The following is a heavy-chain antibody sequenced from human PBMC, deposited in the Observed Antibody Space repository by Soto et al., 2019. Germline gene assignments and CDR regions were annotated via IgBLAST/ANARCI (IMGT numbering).Heavy chain of an antibody. CDR2: IYPGDSDT. D-gene: IGHD3-3*01. CDR1: GYSFTSYW. CDR3: ARAGEKGDYDFWSGYPPVYYYYGMDV. J-gene: IGHJ6*02. Sequence: GESLKISCKGSGYSFTSYWIGWVRQMPGKGLEWMGIIYPGDSDTRYSPSFQGQVTTSADKSISTAYLQWSSLKASDTAMYYCARAGEKGDYDFWSGYPPVYYYYGMDVWGQGTTVTVSS. V-gene: IGHV5-51*01.